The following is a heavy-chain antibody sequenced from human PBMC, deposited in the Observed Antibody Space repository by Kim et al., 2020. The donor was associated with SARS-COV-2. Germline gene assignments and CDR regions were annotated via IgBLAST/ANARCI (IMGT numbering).Heavy chain of an antibody. J-gene: IGHJ3*02. CDR1: GFTFSSYG. Sequence: GGSLRLSCAASGFTFSSYGIHWVRQAPGKGLEWVAVIWYDGSNKYYADSVKGRFTISRDNSKNTLYLQMNSLRAEDTAVYYCARAQLEMATINYDAFDIWGQGTMVTVSS. CDR2: IWYDGSNK. V-gene: IGHV3-33*01. CDR3: ARAQLEMATINYDAFDI. D-gene: IGHD5-12*01.